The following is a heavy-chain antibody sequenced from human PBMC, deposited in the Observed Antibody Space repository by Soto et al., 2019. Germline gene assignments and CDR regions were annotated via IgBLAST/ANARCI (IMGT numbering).Heavy chain of an antibody. CDR1: GGSFGGYY. CDR3: ARLGYSGYDRFY. J-gene: IGHJ4*02. V-gene: IGHV4-34*01. Sequence: QVQLQQWGAGLLKPSETLSLTCAVYGGSFGGYYWSWIRQPPGKGLEWWGEINHSGSTHYNPSLKRRVTISVDTYKNQFSLMLSSVTAADTAVYYCARLGYSGYDRFYLGQGTLVTVSS. D-gene: IGHD5-12*01. CDR2: INHSGST.